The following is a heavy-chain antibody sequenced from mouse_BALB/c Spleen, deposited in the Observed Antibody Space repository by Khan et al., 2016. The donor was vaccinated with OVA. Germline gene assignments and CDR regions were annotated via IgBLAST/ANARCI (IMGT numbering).Heavy chain of an antibody. Sequence: VQLQESGPGLVAPSQSLSITCTVSGLSLTNYGISWIRQPPGKGLEWLGVIWGDGSTNYHSALISRLSINKDNSKSQVFLKLNSLQTDDTATYYCVIIYYGYDWFTYWGQGTLVTVSA. J-gene: IGHJ3*01. CDR3: VIIYYGYDWFTY. V-gene: IGHV2-3*01. D-gene: IGHD2-2*01. CDR2: IWGDGST. CDR1: GLSLTNYG.